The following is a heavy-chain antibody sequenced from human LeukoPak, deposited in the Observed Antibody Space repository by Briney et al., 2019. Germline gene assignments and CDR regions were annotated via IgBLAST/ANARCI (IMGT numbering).Heavy chain of an antibody. CDR2: LYHPDST. V-gene: IGHV4-38-2*01. J-gene: IGHJ6*03. D-gene: IGHD3-3*01. CDR3: ARQYDSYFYYYLDV. CDR1: GYPINNAYY. Sequence: SETLSLTCAVSGYPINNAYYWVRIRQPPGKGLEWIGSLYHPDSTYYNPSLKSRVTMSVDTSRNQFSLKMSFVTAADTAVYYCARQYDSYFYYYLDVWGTGTTVTVSS.